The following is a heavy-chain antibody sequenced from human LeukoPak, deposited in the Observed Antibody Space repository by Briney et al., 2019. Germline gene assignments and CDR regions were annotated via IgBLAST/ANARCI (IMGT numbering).Heavy chain of an antibody. J-gene: IGHJ3*02. CDR2: IYHSGST. Sequence: SETLSLTCAVYGGSFSGYYWGWIRQPPGKGLEWIGSIYHSGSTYYNPSFKSPVTISVDTSKNQFSLKLSSMTAADTAVYYCARLLGAAAGFDAFDIWGQGTMVTVSS. CDR1: GGSFSGYY. D-gene: IGHD6-13*01. V-gene: IGHV4-38-2*01. CDR3: ARLLGAAAGFDAFDI.